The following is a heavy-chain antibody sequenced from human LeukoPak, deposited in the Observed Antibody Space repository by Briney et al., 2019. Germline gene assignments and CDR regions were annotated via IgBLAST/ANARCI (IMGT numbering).Heavy chain of an antibody. Sequence: GSSVKVSCKASGGTFSSYAISWVRQAPGQGLEWMGRIIPILGIANYAQKFQGWVTMTTDTSTSTAYMELRRLRSDDTAVYYCARFASVAHFDNWGQGTLVTVSS. CDR2: IIPILGIA. V-gene: IGHV1-69*04. D-gene: IGHD5-12*01. CDR1: GGTFSSYA. CDR3: ARFASVAHFDN. J-gene: IGHJ4*02.